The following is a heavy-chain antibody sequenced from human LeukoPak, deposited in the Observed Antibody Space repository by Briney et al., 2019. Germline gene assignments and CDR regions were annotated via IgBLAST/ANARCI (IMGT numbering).Heavy chain of an antibody. CDR2: IYPGDSDT. CDR1: GXTFTTYW. J-gene: IGHJ4*02. Sequence: GESLKISCKTSGXTFTTYWIGWVRQMPGRGLEWMGIIYPGDSDTRYSPSFQGQVTISVDESISTAYLQWSSLTASDTAIYYCARTANHNILTGYEYWGQGALVTVSS. CDR3: ARTANHNILTGYEY. V-gene: IGHV5-51*01. D-gene: IGHD3-9*01.